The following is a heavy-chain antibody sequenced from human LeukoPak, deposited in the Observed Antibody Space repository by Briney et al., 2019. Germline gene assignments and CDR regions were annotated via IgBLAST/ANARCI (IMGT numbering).Heavy chain of an antibody. D-gene: IGHD3-22*01. V-gene: IGHV4-34*01. CDR3: ARGATHYYDSSGYYRI. CDR1: GGSFSGYY. Sequence: SETLSLTCAVYGGSFSGYYWSWIRQPPGKGLEWIGEINHSGSTNYNPSLKSRVTISVDTSKNQFSLKRSSVTAADTAVYYCARGATHYYDSSGYYRIWGQGTLVTVSS. J-gene: IGHJ4*02. CDR2: INHSGST.